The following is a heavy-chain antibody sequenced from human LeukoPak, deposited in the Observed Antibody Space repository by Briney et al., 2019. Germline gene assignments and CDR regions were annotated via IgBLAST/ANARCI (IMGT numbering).Heavy chain of an antibody. Sequence: SETLSLTCTVSGGSISSYYWSWIRQPAGKGLEWIGRIYTSGSTNYNPSLKSRVTISVDTSKNQFSLKLSSVTAADTAVYYCARSGRKILRGGQQLVPAFDIWGQGTMVTVSS. D-gene: IGHD6-13*01. CDR3: ARSGRKILRGGQQLVPAFDI. J-gene: IGHJ3*02. CDR1: GGSISSYY. V-gene: IGHV4-4*07. CDR2: IYTSGST.